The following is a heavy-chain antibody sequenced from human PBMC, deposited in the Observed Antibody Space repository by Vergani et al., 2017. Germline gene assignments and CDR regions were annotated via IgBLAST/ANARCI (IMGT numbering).Heavy chain of an antibody. CDR2: IYHTGSA. CDR1: GYSITSGYY. Sequence: QVQLLESGPGLLKPSETLSLTCSVSGYSITSGYYWGWIRQPPGRGLEWIGSIYHTGSAYYNPSLKSLVTVSVDTSMNQSSLKLSSVTAADTAVYYCAREYSSSVGFLAYWGQGTLVTVSS. D-gene: IGHD6-6*01. J-gene: IGHJ4*02. V-gene: IGHV4-38-2*02. CDR3: AREYSSSVGFLAY.